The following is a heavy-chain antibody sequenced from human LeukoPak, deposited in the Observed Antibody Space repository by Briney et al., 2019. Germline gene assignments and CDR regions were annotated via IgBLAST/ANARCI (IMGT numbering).Heavy chain of an antibody. D-gene: IGHD3-10*01. V-gene: IGHV4-34*01. J-gene: IGHJ4*02. Sequence: SETLSLTCAVYGGSFSGYYWSWIRQPPGKGLEWIGEINHSGTTNYNPSLKSRVTISVDTSKKQFSLKLCSVTAADTAVYYCARDAMVRGVPYYFDYWGQGTLVTVSS. CDR3: ARDAMVRGVPYYFDY. CDR1: GGSFSGYY. CDR2: INHSGTT.